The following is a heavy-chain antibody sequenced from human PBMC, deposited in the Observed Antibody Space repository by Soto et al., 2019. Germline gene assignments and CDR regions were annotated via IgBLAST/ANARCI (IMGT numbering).Heavy chain of an antibody. V-gene: IGHV1-18*01. CDR2: ISAYNGNT. CDR1: GYTFTSYG. J-gene: IGHJ4*02. D-gene: IGHD3-3*02. Sequence: ASVKVSCKASGYTFTSYGISWVRPAPGQGLEWMGWISAYNGNTNYAQKLQGRVTMTTDTSTSTAYMELRSLRSDDTAVYYCEGVHRGRHFFWGQGSLVTGYS. CDR3: EGVHRGRHFF.